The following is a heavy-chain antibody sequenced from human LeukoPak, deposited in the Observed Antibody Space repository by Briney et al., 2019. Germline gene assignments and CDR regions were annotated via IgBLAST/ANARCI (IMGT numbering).Heavy chain of an antibody. V-gene: IGHV3-7*01. Sequence: GRSLRLSCAASGFTFSSYWMSWVRQAPGKGLEWVANITQEGSEKYYVDSVKGRFTISRDNAKNSLYLQMNSLRAEDTAVYYCARAFGDYVWGSYRYYGMDVWGQGTTVTVSS. CDR2: ITQEGSEK. J-gene: IGHJ6*02. CDR3: ARAFGDYVWGSYRYYGMDV. CDR1: GFTFSSYW. D-gene: IGHD3-16*02.